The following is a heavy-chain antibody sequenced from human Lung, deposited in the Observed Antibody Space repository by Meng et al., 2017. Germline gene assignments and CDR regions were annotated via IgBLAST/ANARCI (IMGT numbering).Heavy chain of an antibody. CDR1: GGSFSDYY. V-gene: IGHV4-34*01. D-gene: IGHD4-11*01. Sequence: QVLLQQWEAGRLKPSAALSLTCVAAGGSFSDYYWSWIRQPPGKGLEWIGEINHSGSTNYNPSLESRATISVDTSQNNLSLKLNSVTAADSAVYYCARGPTTMAHDFDYWGQGTLVTVSS. CDR3: ARGPTTMAHDFDY. CDR2: INHSGST. J-gene: IGHJ4*02.